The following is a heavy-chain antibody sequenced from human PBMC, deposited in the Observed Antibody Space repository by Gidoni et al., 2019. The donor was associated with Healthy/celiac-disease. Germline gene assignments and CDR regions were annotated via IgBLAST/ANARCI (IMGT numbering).Heavy chain of an antibody. CDR2: IWYDGSNK. D-gene: IGHD3-10*01. J-gene: IGHJ4*02. V-gene: IGHV3-33*01. CDR3: ARGVTYYYGSGSSYFDY. CDR1: GFTCSSYG. Sequence: QVQLVESGGGVVQPGRSLRLSCGASGFTCSSYGMHWFRQAPGKGLEWVAVIWYDGSNKYYADSVKGRFTISRDNSNNTLYLQMTSLRAEDTAVYYCARGVTYYYGSGSSYFDYWGQGTLVTVSS.